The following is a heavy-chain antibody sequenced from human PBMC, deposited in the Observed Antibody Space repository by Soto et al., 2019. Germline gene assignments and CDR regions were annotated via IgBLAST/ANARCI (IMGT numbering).Heavy chain of an antibody. Sequence: GASVKVSCKASGYTFTSYGISWVRQAPGQGLEWMGWISAYNGNTNYAQKLQGRVTMTTDTSTSTAYMELRSLRSDDTAVYYCARVRYSSSWFGTFAAFDIWGQGTMVTVSS. D-gene: IGHD6-13*01. J-gene: IGHJ3*02. CDR2: ISAYNGNT. V-gene: IGHV1-18*01. CDR1: GYTFTSYG. CDR3: ARVRYSSSWFGTFAAFDI.